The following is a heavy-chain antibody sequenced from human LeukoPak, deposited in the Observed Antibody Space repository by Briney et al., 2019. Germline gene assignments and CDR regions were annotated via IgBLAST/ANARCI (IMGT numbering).Heavy chain of an antibody. D-gene: IGHD3-3*01. CDR2: ISSSGSTI. J-gene: IGHJ4*02. CDR1: GFTFSDYY. Sequence: PGGSLRLSCAASGFTFSDYYMSWIRQAPGKGLEWVSYISSSGSTIYYADSVKGRFTISRDNAKNSQYLQMNSLRAEDTAVYYCARSAYYDFWSGYSDIYYFDYWGQGTLVTVSS. V-gene: IGHV3-11*01. CDR3: ARSAYYDFWSGYSDIYYFDY.